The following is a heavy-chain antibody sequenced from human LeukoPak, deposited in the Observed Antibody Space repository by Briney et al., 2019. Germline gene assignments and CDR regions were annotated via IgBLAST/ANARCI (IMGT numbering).Heavy chain of an antibody. D-gene: IGHD5-12*01. J-gene: IGHJ4*02. CDR2: FDPEDGET. Sequence: ASVKVSCKVSGYTLTELSMHWVRQAPGKGLEWMGGFDPEDGETIYAQKFQGRVTMTEDTSTDTAYMELSSLRSDDTAVYYCARDGWLRLTKLWDYWGQGTLVTVSS. V-gene: IGHV1-24*01. CDR1: GYTLTELS. CDR3: ARDGWLRLTKLWDY.